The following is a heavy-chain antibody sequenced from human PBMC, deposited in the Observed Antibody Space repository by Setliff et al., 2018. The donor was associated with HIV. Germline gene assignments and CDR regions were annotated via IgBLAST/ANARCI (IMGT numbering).Heavy chain of an antibody. J-gene: IGHJ4*02. D-gene: IGHD6-13*01. CDR2: ISSSSRSK. V-gene: IGHV3-21*01. Sequence: GESLKISCEASGFTFSTYSMNWVRQAPGKGLGWVSSISSSSRSKYYADSVKGRFTISRDKAKNSLYLQMNSLRAEDTAVYYCGAIAAVGTALADYWGQGTLVTVSS. CDR1: GFTFSTYS. CDR3: GAIAAVGTALADY.